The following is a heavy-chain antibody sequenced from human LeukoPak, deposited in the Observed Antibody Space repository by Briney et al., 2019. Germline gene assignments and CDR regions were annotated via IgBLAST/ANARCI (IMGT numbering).Heavy chain of an antibody. D-gene: IGHD6-13*01. CDR1: GFISITYE. J-gene: IGHJ4*02. CDR3: ARLQPAIAAAGSFDY. CDR2: VSSSASIT. V-gene: IGHV3-48*03. Sequence: GGSLRLSCAASGFISITYEMNWFRQAPGRGREWVSYVSSSASITYYADSVKGRFTSSRDNAKNSLYLQMDSLRVEDTAVYYCARLQPAIAAAGSFDYWGQGTLVTVSS.